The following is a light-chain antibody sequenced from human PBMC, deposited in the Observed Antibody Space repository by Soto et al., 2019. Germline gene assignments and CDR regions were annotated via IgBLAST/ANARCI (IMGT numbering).Light chain of an antibody. CDR1: QSVLYSSNSKNY. V-gene: IGKV4-1*01. Sequence: DIVLTQSPDSLAVSVGERATINCKSRQSVLYSSNSKNYLAWYQQKPGQPPKLLIYWASTRESGVPDRFSGSGSETDFTLTISSLQAEDVAVYFCHQYYLTPYTFGQGTKLEIK. J-gene: IGKJ2*01. CDR2: WAS. CDR3: HQYYLTPYT.